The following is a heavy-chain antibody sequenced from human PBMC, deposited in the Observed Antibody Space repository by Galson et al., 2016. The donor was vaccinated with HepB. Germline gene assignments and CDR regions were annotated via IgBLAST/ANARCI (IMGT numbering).Heavy chain of an antibody. J-gene: IGHJ4*02. V-gene: IGHV6-1*01. CDR2: TYYRSKWYN. CDR3: GRGYARGIDY. Sequence: CAISGDSVSSNSAAWHWIRQSPSRGLEWLGRTYYRSKWYNDYPVSVKSRIIINPDTSKNQFSLQLKSVTPEDTAVYYCGRGYARGIDYWGQGILVTVSS. D-gene: IGHD5-12*01. CDR1: GDSVSSNSAA.